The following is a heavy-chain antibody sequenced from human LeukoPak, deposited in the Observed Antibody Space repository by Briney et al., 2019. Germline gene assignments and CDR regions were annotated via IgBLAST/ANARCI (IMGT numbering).Heavy chain of an antibody. V-gene: IGHV4-59*12. J-gene: IGHJ1*01. CDR2: IYYSGST. CDR3: ARDKYGYFQH. D-gene: IGHD2-8*01. Sequence: PSETLSLTCTASGCSISSYYWSWVRQPPGKGLEWIGYIYYSGSTNYHASLKSRVTISVDTSKIKFSLKLSSVTAADTAAYYCARDKYGYFQHWGQGTLVTVSS. CDR1: GCSISSYY.